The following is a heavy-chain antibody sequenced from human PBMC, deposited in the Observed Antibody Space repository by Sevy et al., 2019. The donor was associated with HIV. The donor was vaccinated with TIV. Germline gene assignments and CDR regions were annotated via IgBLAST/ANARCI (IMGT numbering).Heavy chain of an antibody. J-gene: IGHJ4*02. D-gene: IGHD3-3*01. CDR3: ARAGRFLEWGGSVENYFDY. Sequence: GGSLRLSCAASGFTFSSYSMNWVRQAPGKGLEWVSSISSSSSYIYYADSVKGRFTISRDNAKNSLYLQMNSLRAEDTAVYYWARAGRFLEWGGSVENYFDYWGQGTLVTVSS. CDR1: GFTFSSYS. CDR2: ISSSSSYI. V-gene: IGHV3-21*01.